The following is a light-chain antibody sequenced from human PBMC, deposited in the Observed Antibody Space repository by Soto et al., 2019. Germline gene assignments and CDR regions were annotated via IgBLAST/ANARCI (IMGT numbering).Light chain of an antibody. Sequence: SYELTQPPSVSVSPGQTASITCSGDKLVNKYACWYQQKPGQSPVLVIYQDSKRPSGIPERFSGYNSGNTATLTISGTQAMDEADYYCQAWDSSTVVFGGGTKVTVL. J-gene: IGLJ2*01. V-gene: IGLV3-1*01. CDR2: QDS. CDR1: KLVNKY. CDR3: QAWDSSTVV.